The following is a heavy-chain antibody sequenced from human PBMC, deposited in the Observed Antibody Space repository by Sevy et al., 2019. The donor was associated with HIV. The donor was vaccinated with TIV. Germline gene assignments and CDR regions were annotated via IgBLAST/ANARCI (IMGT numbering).Heavy chain of an antibody. CDR2: ISSSSSYI. V-gene: IGHV3-21*01. CDR1: GFTFSSYS. CDR3: ARRGDSNYKCFDY. Sequence: GGSLRLSCAASGFTFSSYSMNWVRQAPGKGLEWVSSISSSSSYIYYADSVKGRFTISRDNAKNSLYLQMNSLRAEDTAVYYCARRGDSNYKCFDYWGQGTLVIVSS. J-gene: IGHJ4*02. D-gene: IGHD4-4*01.